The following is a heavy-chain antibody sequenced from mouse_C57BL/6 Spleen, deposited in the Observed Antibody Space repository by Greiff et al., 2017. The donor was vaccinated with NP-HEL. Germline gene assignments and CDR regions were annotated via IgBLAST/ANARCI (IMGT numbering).Heavy chain of an antibody. Sequence: EVQLQESGPGLVKPSQSLSLTCSVTGYSITSGYYWNWIRQFPGNKLEWMGYISYDGSNNYNPSLKNRISITRDTSKNQFFLKLNSVTTEDTATYYCARTYDYADAYWGQGTLVTVSA. J-gene: IGHJ3*01. D-gene: IGHD2-4*01. CDR2: ISYDGSN. V-gene: IGHV3-6*01. CDR1: GYSITSGYY. CDR3: ARTYDYADAY.